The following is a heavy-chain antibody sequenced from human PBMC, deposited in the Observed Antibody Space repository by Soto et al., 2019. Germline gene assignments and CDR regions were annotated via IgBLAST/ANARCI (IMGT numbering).Heavy chain of an antibody. CDR3: AREHRSGPYYYGLDV. Sequence: PGGSLRLSCAASGFTFSDHLMDWVRQAPGKGLEWVGRIRNKANSYTTEYAASVKGRFTISRDDSKNSLYLQMNSLKTEDTAVYYCAREHRSGPYYYGLDVWGQGTTVTVSS. V-gene: IGHV3-72*01. D-gene: IGHD2-15*01. CDR1: GFTFSDHL. J-gene: IGHJ6*02. CDR2: IRNKANSYTT.